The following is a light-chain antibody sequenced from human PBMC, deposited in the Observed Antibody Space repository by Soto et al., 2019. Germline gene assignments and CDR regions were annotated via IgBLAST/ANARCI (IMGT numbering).Light chain of an antibody. CDR3: QQYSNWPLT. CDR1: QSVSGD. V-gene: IGKV3-15*01. CDR2: DAS. Sequence: EIVLTQSPATLSVSPGERVTPSCRASQSVSGDLAWYHHKPGQAPRLLIYDASARALDTPARFSGSGSGTEFTLTISSLQSEDFAVYYCQQYSNWPLTFGGGTKVDIK. J-gene: IGKJ4*01.